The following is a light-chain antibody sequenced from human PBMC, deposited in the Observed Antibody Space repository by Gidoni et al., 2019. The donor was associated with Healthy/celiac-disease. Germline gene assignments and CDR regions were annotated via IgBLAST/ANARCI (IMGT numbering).Light chain of an antibody. CDR1: QSVSSN. CDR2: GAS. V-gene: IGKV3-15*01. J-gene: IGKJ1*01. CDR3: QQYNNWPRT. Sequence: EIGMTQSPATLSVSPGERATLSCRARQSVSSNLAWYQQKPGQAPRLLIYGASTRATGIPARFSGSGSGTEFTLTISSLQSEDFAVYYCQQYNNWPRTFGQGTKVEIK.